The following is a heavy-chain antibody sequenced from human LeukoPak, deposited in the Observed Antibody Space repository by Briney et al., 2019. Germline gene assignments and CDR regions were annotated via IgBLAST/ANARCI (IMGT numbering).Heavy chain of an antibody. D-gene: IGHD5-18*01. CDR1: GFTFSSYG. Sequence: GGSLRLSCAASGFTFSSYGMHWVRQAPGKGLEWVAFIRYDGSNKYYADSVKGRSTISRDNSKNTLYLQMNSLRAEDTAVYYCASDTAQTDRYYYYYYMDVWGKGTTVTVSS. V-gene: IGHV3-30*02. J-gene: IGHJ6*03. CDR2: IRYDGSNK. CDR3: ASDTAQTDRYYYYYYMDV.